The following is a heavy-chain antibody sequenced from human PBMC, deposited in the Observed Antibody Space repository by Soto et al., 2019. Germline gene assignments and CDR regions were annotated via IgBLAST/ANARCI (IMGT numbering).Heavy chain of an antibody. CDR2: ISYDGSNK. Sequence: SLRLSCAASGSTFSSYAMHWVRQAPGKGLEWVAVISYDGSNKYYADSVKGRFTISRDNSKNTLYLQMNSLRAEDTAVYYCARDGESSSSRYYYYYGMDVWGQGTTVTVS. D-gene: IGHD6-6*01. CDR1: GSTFSSYA. V-gene: IGHV3-30-3*01. CDR3: ARDGESSSSRYYYYYGMDV. J-gene: IGHJ6*02.